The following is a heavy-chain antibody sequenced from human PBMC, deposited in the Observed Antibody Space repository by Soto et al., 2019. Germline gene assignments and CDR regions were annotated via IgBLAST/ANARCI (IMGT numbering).Heavy chain of an antibody. CDR1: GGSISSSSYY. V-gene: IGHV4-39*01. D-gene: IGHD6-13*01. CDR2: IYYSGST. CDR3: ARIPSQQLVSIYYYGMDV. J-gene: IGHJ6*02. Sequence: SETLSLTCTVSGGSISSSSYYWGWIRQPPGKGLEWIGSIYYSGSTYYNPSLKSRVTISVDTSKNQFSLKLSSVTAADTAVYYCARIPSQQLVSIYYYGMDVWGQGTTVTVSS.